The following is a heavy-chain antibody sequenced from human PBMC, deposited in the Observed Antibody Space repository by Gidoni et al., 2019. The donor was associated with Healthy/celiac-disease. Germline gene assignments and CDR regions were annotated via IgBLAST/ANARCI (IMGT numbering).Heavy chain of an antibody. CDR2: ISGSGGST. CDR3: AKTRYDSSRPG. D-gene: IGHD3-22*01. Sequence: ELQLLESGGGLVQPGGSLRLSCAASGSTFSSYAMSWVRQAPGKGLEWVSAISGSGGSTYYADSVKGRFTISRDNSKNTLYLQMNSLRAEDTAVYYCAKTRYDSSRPGWGQGTMVTVSS. J-gene: IGHJ3*01. CDR1: GSTFSSYA. V-gene: IGHV3-23*01.